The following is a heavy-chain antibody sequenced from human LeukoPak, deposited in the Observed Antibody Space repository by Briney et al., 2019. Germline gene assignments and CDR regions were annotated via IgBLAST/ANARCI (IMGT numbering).Heavy chain of an antibody. V-gene: IGHV3-53*01. CDR2: IYSGGST. D-gene: IGHD3-3*01. CDR1: GFTVSSNY. Sequence: GGSLRLSCAASGFTVSSNYMSWVRQAPGKGLEWVSVIYSGGSTYYADSVKGRFTISRDNSKNTLYPQMNSLRAEDTAVYYCAKDGSRITIFPDAFDIWGQGTMVTVSS. J-gene: IGHJ3*02. CDR3: AKDGSRITIFPDAFDI.